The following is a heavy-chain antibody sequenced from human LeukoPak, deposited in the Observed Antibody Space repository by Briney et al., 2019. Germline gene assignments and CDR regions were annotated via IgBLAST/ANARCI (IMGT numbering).Heavy chain of an antibody. CDR3: ASYTLWYGDS. CDR1: GFTFSSYA. D-gene: IGHD3-10*01. CDR2: ISGSGRYT. J-gene: IGHJ4*02. Sequence: GGSLRLSCAASGFTFSSYAMSWVRQAPGKGLEVVSAISGSGRYTYYADSLKGRFTISRDNAKNSVCLQMNSLRPEDTAVYYCASYTLWYGDSWGQGTLVTVSS. V-gene: IGHV3-23*01.